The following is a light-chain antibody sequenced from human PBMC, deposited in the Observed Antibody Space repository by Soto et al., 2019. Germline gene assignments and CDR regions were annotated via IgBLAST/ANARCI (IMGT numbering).Light chain of an antibody. V-gene: IGKV3-15*01. J-gene: IGKJ1*01. Sequence: EVVMTQSPATLSVSPGERVTLSCRASQSVSSSLAWYQQKPGQAPRLLIYGASTRATGIPARFSGSGSETEFTLTISSLQSEDFAVSYCQQYNNWWTFGQGTKVEIK. CDR3: QQYNNWWT. CDR2: GAS. CDR1: QSVSSS.